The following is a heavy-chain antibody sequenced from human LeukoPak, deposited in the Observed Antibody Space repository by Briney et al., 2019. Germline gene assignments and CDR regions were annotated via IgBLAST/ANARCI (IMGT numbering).Heavy chain of an antibody. D-gene: IGHD2-2*01. J-gene: IGHJ6*02. V-gene: IGHV1-18*01. CDR2: ISAYNGNT. Sequence: ASVKVSCKASGYTFTSYGISWVRQAPGQGLEWMGWISAYNGNTNYAQKLQGRVTMTTDTSTSTAYMELRSLRSDDTAVYYCARGSIVVVPAASPPPIAARPNYSYYGMDVWGQGTTVTVSS. CDR1: GYTFTSYG. CDR3: ARGSIVVVPAASPPPIAARPNYSYYGMDV.